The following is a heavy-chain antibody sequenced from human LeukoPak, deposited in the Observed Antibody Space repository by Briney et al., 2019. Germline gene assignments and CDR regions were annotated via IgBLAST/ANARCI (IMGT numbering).Heavy chain of an antibody. CDR3: AKEGASASWDSSGYTDY. D-gene: IGHD3-22*01. V-gene: IGHV3-30*04. Sequence: GGSLRLSCAASGFTFNSFPMHWVRQAPGKGLEWVGLISFDGSDKSYADSVEGRFTISRDNSKNTLYLQMNSLRAEDTAVYYCAKEGASASWDSSGYTDYWGQGTLVTVSS. J-gene: IGHJ4*02. CDR1: GFTFNSFP. CDR2: ISFDGSDK.